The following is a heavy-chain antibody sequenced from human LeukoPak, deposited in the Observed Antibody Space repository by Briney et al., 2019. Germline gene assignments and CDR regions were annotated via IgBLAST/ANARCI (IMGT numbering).Heavy chain of an antibody. CDR1: GGSIGSYY. V-gene: IGHV4-59*01. CDR3: ARVPIRDGYREDLDFDY. J-gene: IGHJ4*02. D-gene: IGHD5-24*01. CDR2: IYYSGST. Sequence: SSETLSLTCTVSGGSIGSYYWSWIRQPPGKGLEWIGYIYYSGSTNYNPSLKSRVTISVDTSKNQFSLKLSSVTAADTAVYYCARVPIRDGYREDLDFDYWGQGTLVTVSS.